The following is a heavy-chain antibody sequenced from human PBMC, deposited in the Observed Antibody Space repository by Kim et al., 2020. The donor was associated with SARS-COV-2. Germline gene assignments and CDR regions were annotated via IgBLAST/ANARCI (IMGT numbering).Heavy chain of an antibody. CDR1: GFTFSSYA. CDR2: ISGSGGST. Sequence: GGSLRLSCAASGFTFSSYAMSWVRQAPGKGLEWVSAISGSGGSTYYADSVKGRFTISRDNSKNTLYLQMNSLRAEDTAVYYCAKDQHPGTLSGYYSRSIVVVTAQDYWGQGTLVTVSS. CDR3: AKDQHPGTLSGYYSRSIVVVTAQDY. D-gene: IGHD2-21*02. J-gene: IGHJ4*02. V-gene: IGHV3-23*01.